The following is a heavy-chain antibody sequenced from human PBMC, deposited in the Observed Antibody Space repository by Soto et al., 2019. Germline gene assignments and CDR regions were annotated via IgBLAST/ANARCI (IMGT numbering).Heavy chain of an antibody. D-gene: IGHD2-15*01. CDR3: ATGWRVVVAATDDAFDI. CDR2: FDPEDGET. CDR1: GYTLTELS. V-gene: IGHV1-24*01. Sequence: ASVKVSCKVSGYTLTELSMHWVRQAPGKGLEWMGGFDPEDGETIYAQKFQGRVTMTEDTSTDTAYMELSSLRSEDTAVFYCATGWRVVVAATDDAFDIWGKGTMVTVSS. J-gene: IGHJ3*02.